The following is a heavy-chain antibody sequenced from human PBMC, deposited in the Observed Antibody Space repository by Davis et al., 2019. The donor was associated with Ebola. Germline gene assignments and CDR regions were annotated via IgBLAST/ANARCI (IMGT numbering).Heavy chain of an antibody. J-gene: IGHJ4*02. V-gene: IGHV1-18*04. Sequence: ASVKVSCKASGYTFTTYGISWVRQAPGQGLEWMGWISTYKGNTNYAQKFQGRVTMTTDTSTSTAYMELRSLRSDDTAVYYCAARAGGGWYEAEYWGQGTLVTVSS. CDR2: ISTYKGNT. D-gene: IGHD6-19*01. CDR1: GYTFTTYG. CDR3: AARAGGGWYEAEY.